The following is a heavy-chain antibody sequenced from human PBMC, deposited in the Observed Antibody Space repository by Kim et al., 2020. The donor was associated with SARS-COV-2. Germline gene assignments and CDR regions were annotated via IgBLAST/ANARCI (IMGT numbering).Heavy chain of an antibody. CDR3: ARERSTWLQGGVFDH. V-gene: IGHV4-34*01. D-gene: IGHD1-26*01. Sequence: SETLSLTCVVSGGSFSGYYWSWIRQPPGKGLEWIGEINHSGSTRYNPSLKSRATISLDTSKNQFSLKLNSLTAADTAVYYCARERSTWLQGGVFDHWCQG. CDR1: GGSFSGYY. CDR2: INHSGST. J-gene: IGHJ4*02.